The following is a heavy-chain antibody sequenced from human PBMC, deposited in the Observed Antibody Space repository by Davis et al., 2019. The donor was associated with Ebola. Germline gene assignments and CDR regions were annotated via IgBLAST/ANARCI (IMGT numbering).Heavy chain of an antibody. V-gene: IGHV3-30-3*01. D-gene: IGHD5-12*01. CDR2: VSSDGTST. CDR3: VRAHIGAFDY. Sequence: GESLKISCAASGFTFRSYAIHWVRQIPDRGLEWVAVVSSDGTSTFYSASVRGRFTISRDNSAFTVYLQMNTLRPEDTAIYYCVRAHIGAFDYWGQGTLVTVSS. J-gene: IGHJ4*02. CDR1: GFTFRSYA.